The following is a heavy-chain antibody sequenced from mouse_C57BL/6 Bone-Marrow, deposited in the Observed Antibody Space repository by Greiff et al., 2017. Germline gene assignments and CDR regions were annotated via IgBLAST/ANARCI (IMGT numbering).Heavy chain of an antibody. Sequence: QVQLQQPGAELVKPGASVKLSCKASGYTFTSYWMHWVKQRPGQGLEWIGMIHPNSGSTNYNEKFKSKATLTVDKSSSTAYMQLSSLTSEDSAVYYCARYYGSSLWYFDVWGTGTTGTVSS. J-gene: IGHJ1*03. CDR2: IHPNSGST. CDR3: ARYYGSSLWYFDV. CDR1: GYTFTSYW. V-gene: IGHV1-64*01. D-gene: IGHD1-1*01.